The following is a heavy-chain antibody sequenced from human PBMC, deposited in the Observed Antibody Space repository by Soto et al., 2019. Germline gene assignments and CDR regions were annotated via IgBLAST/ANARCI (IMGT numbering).Heavy chain of an antibody. CDR3: ARDLGYSYGYWVGY. CDR2: ITDSGDNT. V-gene: IGHV3-23*01. CDR1: GFTFSSYA. D-gene: IGHD5-18*01. J-gene: IGHJ4*02. Sequence: GGSLRLSCAASGFTFSSYAMIWVRQAPGKGLEWVSAITDSGDNTYYAASVKGRFTISRDNSKNTLYLQMNSLRADDTAVYYCARDLGYSYGYWVGYWGQGTLVTVSS.